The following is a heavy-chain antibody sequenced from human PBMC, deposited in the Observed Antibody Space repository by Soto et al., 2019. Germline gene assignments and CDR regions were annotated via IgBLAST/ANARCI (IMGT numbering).Heavy chain of an antibody. CDR3: ARGRYGDY. CDR1: GYTFTSYG. V-gene: IGHV1-18*01. Sequence: QVHLVQSGAEVKKPGASVKVSCKGSGYTFTSYGITWVRQAPGQGLEWMGWISAHNGNTXYAQKLQGRVTVTRDTXXXXXXMELRSLRSDDTAVYYCARGRYGDYWGQGALVTVSS. CDR2: ISAHNGNT. J-gene: IGHJ4*02. D-gene: IGHD1-1*01.